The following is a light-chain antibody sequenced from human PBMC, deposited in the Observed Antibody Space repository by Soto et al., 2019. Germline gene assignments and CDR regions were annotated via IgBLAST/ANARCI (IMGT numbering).Light chain of an antibody. CDR1: RSDVGGDNY. CDR2: DVS. V-gene: IGLV2-14*01. CDR3: SSYTSSSTWV. J-gene: IGLJ3*02. Sequence: QSALTQPASGSGSPGQSITISCTGTRSDVGGDNYVSWYQQHPGKAPKLLIYDVSNRPSGVSNCFSGSTSGNTASLTISGLQAEDEADYYCSSYTSSSTWVFGGGTKLTVL.